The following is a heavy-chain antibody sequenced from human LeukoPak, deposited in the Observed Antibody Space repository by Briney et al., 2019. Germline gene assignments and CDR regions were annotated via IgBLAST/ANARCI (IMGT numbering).Heavy chain of an antibody. Sequence: GGSLRLSCAASGFTFGTYAMSWVRQAPGEGLEWVSSISASGGTTYYADSLKGRFTISRDNSENTLYLQMNSLGAADTAVYYCAKDRATYSGAHDFDCWGQGTLVTVSS. D-gene: IGHD5-12*01. CDR1: GFTFGTYA. J-gene: IGHJ4*02. CDR2: ISASGGTT. V-gene: IGHV3-23*01. CDR3: AKDRATYSGAHDFDC.